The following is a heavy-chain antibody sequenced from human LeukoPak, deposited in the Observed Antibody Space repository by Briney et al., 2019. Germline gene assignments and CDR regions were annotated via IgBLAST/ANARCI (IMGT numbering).Heavy chain of an antibody. CDR2: IYYSGST. D-gene: IGHD3-22*01. J-gene: IGHJ4*02. CDR1: GGSISSYY. Sequence: PSETLSLTCSVSGGSISSYYWSWIRQPPGKGLEGIGYIYYSGSTNYNPSLKSRVTISVDTSKNQFSLKLSSVTAADTAVYYCARDPGDSSGYYSLDYWGQGTLVTVSS. V-gene: IGHV4-59*01. CDR3: ARDPGDSSGYYSLDY.